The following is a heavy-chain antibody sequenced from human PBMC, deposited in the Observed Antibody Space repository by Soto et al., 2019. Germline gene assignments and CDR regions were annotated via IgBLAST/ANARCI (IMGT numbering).Heavy chain of an antibody. CDR2: ISAYNGNT. V-gene: IGHV1-18*01. CDR3: ARDPPLDLWFGEVYYYYMDV. D-gene: IGHD3-10*01. J-gene: IGHJ6*03. CDR1: GYTFTSYG. Sequence: GASVKVSCKASGYTFTSYGISWVRQAPGQGLEWMGWISAYNGNTNYAQRLQGRVTMTTDTSTSTAYMELRSLRSDDTAVYYCARDPPLDLWFGEVYYYYMDVWGKGTTVTVSS.